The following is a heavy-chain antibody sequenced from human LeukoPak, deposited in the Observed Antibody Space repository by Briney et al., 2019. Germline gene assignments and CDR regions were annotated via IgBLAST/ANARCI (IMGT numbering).Heavy chain of an antibody. CDR3: ARVIVVSYYYYYYMDV. V-gene: IGHV4-30-4*07. J-gene: IGHJ6*03. CDR2: IYNNEST. CDR1: GGSVNSGGYS. D-gene: IGHD3-22*01. Sequence: PSETLSLTCSVSGGSVNSGGYSWNWIRQTPGKGLEWIGYIYNNESTYYTPSLKSRITISVDTSKNQFSLKLSSVTAADTAVYYCARVIVVSYYYYYYMDVWGKGTTVTVSS.